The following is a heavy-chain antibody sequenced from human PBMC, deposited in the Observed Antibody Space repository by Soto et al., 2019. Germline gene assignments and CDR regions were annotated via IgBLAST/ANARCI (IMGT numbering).Heavy chain of an antibody. V-gene: IGHV1-2*02. CDR2: VNPNSGGT. Sequence: ASVKVSCKASGYTFSGFYMHWVRQAPGQGLEWMGWVNPNSGGTKSAEKFQGRVTMTRDTSISTAYMELSRLTSDDTAVYYCASAAVTGTAGLDFWGQGTQVTVSS. CDR3: ASAAVTGTAGLDF. CDR1: GYTFSGFY. D-gene: IGHD6-19*01. J-gene: IGHJ4*02.